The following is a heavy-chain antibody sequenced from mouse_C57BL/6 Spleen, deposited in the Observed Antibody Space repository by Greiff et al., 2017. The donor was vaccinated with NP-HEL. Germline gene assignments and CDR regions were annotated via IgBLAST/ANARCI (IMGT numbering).Heavy chain of an antibody. CDR2: IYPGDGDT. CDR1: GYAFSSSW. J-gene: IGHJ2*01. V-gene: IGHV1-82*01. CDR3: ARSDYDYFDY. D-gene: IGHD2-4*01. Sequence: VQLQQSGPELVKPGASVKISCKASGYAFSSSWMNWVKQRPGKGLEWIGRIYPGDGDTNYNGKFKGKATLTADKSSSTAYMQLSSLTSEDSAVYVCARSDYDYFDYWGQGTTLTVSS.